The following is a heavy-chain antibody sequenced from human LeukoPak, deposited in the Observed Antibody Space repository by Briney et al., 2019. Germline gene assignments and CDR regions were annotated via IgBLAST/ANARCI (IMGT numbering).Heavy chain of an antibody. D-gene: IGHD6-13*01. V-gene: IGHV4-34*01. CDR2: INHSGST. CDR1: GGSFSGYY. Sequence: PSETLSLTCADYGGSFSGYYWSWIRQPPGKGLEWIGEINHSGSTNYNPSLKSRVTISVDTSKNQFSLKLSSVTAADTAVYYCARPQAAAGDYYYYYGMDVWGQGTTVTVSS. CDR3: ARPQAAAGDYYYYYGMDV. J-gene: IGHJ6*02.